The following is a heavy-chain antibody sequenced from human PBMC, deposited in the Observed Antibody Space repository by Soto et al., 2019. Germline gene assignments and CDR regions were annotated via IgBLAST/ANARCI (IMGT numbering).Heavy chain of an antibody. CDR3: SYGSSFDY. Sequence: SEALSLTCTVSGASLMSGTYYWSWIRQPPGKGLEWIGYISHSGRTNYDPSLKSRLTMSVDTSQNQFSLQLNSVTAADTAVYYCSYGSSFDYWGQGTLVTVSS. CDR1: GASLMSGTYY. D-gene: IGHD3-10*01. J-gene: IGHJ4*02. V-gene: IGHV4-61*01. CDR2: ISHSGRT.